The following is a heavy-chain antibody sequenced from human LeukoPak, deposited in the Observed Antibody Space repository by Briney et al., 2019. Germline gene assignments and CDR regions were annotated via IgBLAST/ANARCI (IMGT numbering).Heavy chain of an antibody. CDR2: ISWDGGTT. V-gene: IGHV3-43D*03. D-gene: IGHD2-21*01. CDR1: GFTFDDYA. Sequence: GGSLRLSCAASGFTFDDYAMHWVRQAPGKGLEWVSLISWDGGTTYYADSVKGRFTISRDNTKDSLYLQMSSLRAEDTALYYCTKEDGGGYFFFDYWGQGTLVTVSS. CDR3: TKEDGGGYFFFDY. J-gene: IGHJ4*02.